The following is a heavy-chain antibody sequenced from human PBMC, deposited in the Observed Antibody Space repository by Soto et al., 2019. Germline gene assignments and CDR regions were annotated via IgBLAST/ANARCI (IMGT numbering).Heavy chain of an antibody. D-gene: IGHD3-10*01. CDR2: IGPTGDT. V-gene: IGHV4-34*02. CDR1: GRSMSGYY. J-gene: IGHJ3*02. Sequence: QVQPQQWGARLLKPSETLSLTCAEYGRSMSGYYWSWLRRSPVRVLEWIGEIGPTGDTNYGPSFMSRVTVSVDTSKYELSLRLTQVTAADTATYLCARYGVGFGFDIWGLGTMVSVSS. CDR3: ARYGVGFGFDI.